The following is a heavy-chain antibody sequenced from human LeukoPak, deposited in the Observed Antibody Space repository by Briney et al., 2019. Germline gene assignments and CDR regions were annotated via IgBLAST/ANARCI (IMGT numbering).Heavy chain of an antibody. V-gene: IGHV4-39*01. CDR2: IYDSGST. CDR1: GGSISSSYYY. Sequence: SETLSLTCTVSGGSISSSYYYWGWSRQPPGKGLEWIGSIYDSGSTYYNPSLKSRVTISVDTSKNQFSLKLNSVTAADTAVYYCARGSVWRPLDYWGQGTLVTVSS. J-gene: IGHJ4*02. D-gene: IGHD3-10*01. CDR3: ARGSVWRPLDY.